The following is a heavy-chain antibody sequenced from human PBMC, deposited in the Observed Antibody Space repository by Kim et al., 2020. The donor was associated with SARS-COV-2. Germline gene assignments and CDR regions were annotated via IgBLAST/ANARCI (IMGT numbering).Heavy chain of an antibody. Sequence: GGSLRLSCGASGFTFSDSAMHWVRRASGKGLEWVGRIRSKVNGYATAYSASVRGRFTISRDDSRNTAYLQMNSLKTEDTAVYYCTRVPGMTLAFWDAFDIGGQGTMVAVSS. J-gene: IGHJ3*02. D-gene: IGHD1-1*01. V-gene: IGHV3-73*01. CDR2: IRSKVNGYAT. CDR3: TRVPGMTLAFWDAFDI. CDR1: GFTFSDSA.